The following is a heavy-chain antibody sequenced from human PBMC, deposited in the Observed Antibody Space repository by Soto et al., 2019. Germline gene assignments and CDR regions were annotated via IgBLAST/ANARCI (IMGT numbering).Heavy chain of an antibody. D-gene: IGHD2-21*02. Sequence: PSETLSLTCTVSGGSINSAGHSWGWVRQSPGKGLEWIGYSYHSGSSYYNPSLQSRVTISVDRSKNQFSLKLTSVTAAETAVYYCVRTARQGAVAPHWFDRWGQGTQVTVSS. CDR1: GGSINSAGHS. V-gene: IGHV4-30-2*06. CDR3: VRTARQGAVAPHWFDR. J-gene: IGHJ5*02. CDR2: SYHSGSS.